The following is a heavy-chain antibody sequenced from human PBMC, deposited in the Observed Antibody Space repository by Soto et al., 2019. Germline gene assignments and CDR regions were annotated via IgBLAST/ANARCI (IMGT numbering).Heavy chain of an antibody. CDR1: GFTFSSYA. J-gene: IGHJ4*02. V-gene: IGHV3-23*01. D-gene: IGHD2-2*01. CDR2: ISGSGGST. CDR3: AKDNEAIVVVPAAAFDY. Sequence: GGSLRLSCAASGFTFSSYAMSWVRQAPGKGLEWVSAISGSGGSTYYADSVKGRFTISRDNSKNTLYLQMNSLRAEDTAVYYCAKDNEAIVVVPAAAFDYWGQGTLVTVSS.